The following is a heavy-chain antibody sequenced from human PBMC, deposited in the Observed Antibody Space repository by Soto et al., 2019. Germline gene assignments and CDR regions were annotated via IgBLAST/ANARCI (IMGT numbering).Heavy chain of an antibody. CDR2: IYYSGST. CDR1: GGSFSGYY. Sequence: SETLSLTCAVYGGSFSGYYWSWIRQHPGKGLEWIGYIYYSGSTYYNPSLKSRVTISVDTSKNQFSLKLSSVTAADTAVYYCAREIVVVPAAIGYFDYWGQGTLVTVSS. D-gene: IGHD2-2*02. J-gene: IGHJ4*02. CDR3: AREIVVVPAAIGYFDY. V-gene: IGHV4-31*11.